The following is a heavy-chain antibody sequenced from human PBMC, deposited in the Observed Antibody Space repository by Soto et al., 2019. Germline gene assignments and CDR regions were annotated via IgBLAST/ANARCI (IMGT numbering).Heavy chain of an antibody. J-gene: IGHJ4*02. CDR1: GFAFGSYA. CDR2: VSTSGDTT. CDR3: AKDGVDGAGRLSDY. Sequence: PEGSLRLSCAASGFAFGSYAISWVRQAPGKGLEWVSTVSTSGDTTYHADSVKGRFTISRDNSKNTLYLQMNSLRAEDTAVYYCAKDGVDGAGRLSDYWGQGTLVTVS. V-gene: IGHV3-23*01. D-gene: IGHD6-6*01.